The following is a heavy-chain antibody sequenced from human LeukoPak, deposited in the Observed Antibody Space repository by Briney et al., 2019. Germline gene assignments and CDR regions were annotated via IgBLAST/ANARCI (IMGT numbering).Heavy chain of an antibody. CDR3: ASEEEDWSATAYFDY. CDR2: IYTSGST. D-gene: IGHD3/OR15-3a*01. V-gene: IGHV4-4*08. Sequence: PSETLSLTCTVSGGSISSYYWSWIRQPPGKGLEWIGRIYTSGSTNFDPSLKSRVSISLDTSQNQFSLKLSSVTAADTAVYYCASEEEDWSATAYFDYWGQGTLVTVSS. CDR1: GGSISSYY. J-gene: IGHJ4*02.